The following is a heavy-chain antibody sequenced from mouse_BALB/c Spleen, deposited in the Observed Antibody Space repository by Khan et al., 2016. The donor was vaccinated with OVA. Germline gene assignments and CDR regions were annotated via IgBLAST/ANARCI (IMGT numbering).Heavy chain of an antibody. CDR1: GFSLADYA. Sequence: VQLQESGPGLVAPSQSLSITCTVSGFSLADYAISWIRQPPEKGLEWLGVIWGGGSKYYNPALKSRLSISKDNSKSQVFLKMNSLQTDDTAMYYCAKDPPYYAMDYWGQGTSVTVSS. V-gene: IGHV2-6-5*01. CDR2: IWGGGSK. J-gene: IGHJ4*01. CDR3: AKDPPYYAMDY.